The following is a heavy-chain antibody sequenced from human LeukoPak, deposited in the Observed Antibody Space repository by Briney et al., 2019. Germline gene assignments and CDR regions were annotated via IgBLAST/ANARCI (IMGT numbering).Heavy chain of an antibody. D-gene: IGHD3-3*01. CDR1: GFTFSSYG. CDR2: IWYDGSNK. Sequence: SGGSLRLSCAASGFTFSSYGMHWVRQAPGKGLEWVAVIWYDGSNKYYADSVKGRFTISRDNSKNTLYLQMNSLRAEDTAVYYCARDLRFLEWFFDYWGQGTLVTVSS. CDR3: ARDLRFLEWFFDY. V-gene: IGHV3-33*01. J-gene: IGHJ4*02.